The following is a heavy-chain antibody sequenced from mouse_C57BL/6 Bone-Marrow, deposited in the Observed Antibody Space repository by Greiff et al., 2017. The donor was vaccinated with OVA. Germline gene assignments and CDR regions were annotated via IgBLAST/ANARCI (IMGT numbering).Heavy chain of an antibody. J-gene: IGHJ2*01. Sequence: VQLQQPGAELVRPGTSVKLSCKASGYTFTSYWMHWVKQRPGQGLEWIGVIDPSDSYTNYNQQFKGKATLTVDTSSSTAYMQLSSLTSADSAVYYCAREDYYYGTKYYFDYWGQGTTLTVSS. CDR2: IDPSDSYT. V-gene: IGHV1-59*01. CDR3: AREDYYYGTKYYFDY. D-gene: IGHD1-1*01. CDR1: GYTFTSYW.